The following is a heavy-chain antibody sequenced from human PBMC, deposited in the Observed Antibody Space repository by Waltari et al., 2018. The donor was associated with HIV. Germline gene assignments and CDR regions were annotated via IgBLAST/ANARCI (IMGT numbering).Heavy chain of an antibody. CDR1: GTTFSNVW. Sequence: EVQVVESGGGLVKPGGYIRLSCTGSGTTFSNVWMTWVRQAPGKGLEWIGRIKSKAEGGTIDYGTPVKGRFTISRDDSKDTVYLQMNNLETEDTALYYCTTWQGGSYWGRGTLVTVSS. J-gene: IGHJ4*02. V-gene: IGHV3-15*01. CDR3: TTWQGGSY. CDR2: IKSKAEGGTI. D-gene: IGHD3-10*01.